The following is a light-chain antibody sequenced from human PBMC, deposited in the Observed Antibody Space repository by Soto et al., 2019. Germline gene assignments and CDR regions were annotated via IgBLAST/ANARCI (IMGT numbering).Light chain of an antibody. CDR2: DVS. J-gene: IGLJ1*01. V-gene: IGLV2-14*03. CDR3: SSYTTSSTYI. Sequence: QSVLAQAASVSGSPGQSITISCTGTSSDVGGHDYVSWYQHHTGKAPKLMIYDVSNRPSGVSNRFSGSKSGNTASLTISGLQAEDEADYYCSSYTTSSTYIFGTGTKVPV. CDR1: SSDVGGHDY.